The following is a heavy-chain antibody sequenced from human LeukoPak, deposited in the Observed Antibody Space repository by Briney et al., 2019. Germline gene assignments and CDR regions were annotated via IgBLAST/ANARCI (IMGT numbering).Heavy chain of an antibody. CDR3: ARVAYDILTGYYKGFDY. CDR1: GGSITSYY. V-gene: IGHV4-59*12. D-gene: IGHD3-9*01. J-gene: IGHJ4*02. CDR2: IYYSGTT. Sequence: TSETLSLTCTVSGGSITSYYWSWIRQPPGKGLEWIGYIYYSGTTNYNPSLKSRVTISVDTSKNQFSLKLSSVTAADTAVYYCARVAYDILTGYYKGFDYWGQGTLVTVSS.